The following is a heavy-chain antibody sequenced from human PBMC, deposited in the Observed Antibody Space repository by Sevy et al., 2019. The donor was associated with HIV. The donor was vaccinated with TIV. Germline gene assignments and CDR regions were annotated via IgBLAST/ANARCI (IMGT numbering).Heavy chain of an antibody. D-gene: IGHD6-13*01. V-gene: IGHV3-30-3*01. Sequence: GGSLRLSCAASGFTFSSYAMHWVRQAPGKGLEWVAVISYDGSNKYYADSVKGRFTISRDNSKNTLYLQMNSLRAEDTAVYYCARARARGYSSSWYEDYWCQGTLVTVSS. J-gene: IGHJ4*02. CDR1: GFTFSSYA. CDR2: ISYDGSNK. CDR3: ARARARGYSSSWYEDY.